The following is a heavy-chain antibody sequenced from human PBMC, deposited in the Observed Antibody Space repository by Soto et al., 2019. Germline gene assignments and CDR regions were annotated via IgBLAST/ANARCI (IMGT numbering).Heavy chain of an antibody. V-gene: IGHV4-30-4*01. J-gene: IGHJ6*02. CDR2: IYYSGST. CDR1: GGSISSGDNY. CDR3: ARGGDCSSISCYIVMYYGMDV. Sequence: PSETLSLTSTVSGGSISSGDNYWSWIRQPPGKGLEWIGYIYYSGSTYYNPSLKSRVTISVDTSKNQFSLKLSSVTAADTAVYYCARGGDCSSISCYIVMYYGMDVWGPGTTVTVSS. D-gene: IGHD2-2*02.